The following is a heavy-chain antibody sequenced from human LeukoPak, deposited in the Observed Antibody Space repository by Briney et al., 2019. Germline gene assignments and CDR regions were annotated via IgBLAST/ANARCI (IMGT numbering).Heavy chain of an antibody. CDR1: GYTFIDYY. D-gene: IGHD1-26*01. CDR2: ISPNSGGT. CDR3: ARGGGRYSVDY. J-gene: IGHJ4*02. V-gene: IGHV1-2*02. Sequence: GASVKVSCKASGYTFIDYYMHWVRQAPGQGLEWIGWISPNSGGTKYVQKFQGRVTMTRDTSITTVYMELSGLSFDHTAVYYCARGGGRYSVDYWGQGTLVIVSS.